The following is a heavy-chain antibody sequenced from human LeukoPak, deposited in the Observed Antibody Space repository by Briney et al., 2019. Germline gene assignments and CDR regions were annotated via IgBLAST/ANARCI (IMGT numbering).Heavy chain of an antibody. J-gene: IGHJ6*02. CDR1: GGTFDNSA. CDR2: VIPILNIP. CDR3: GRHVLSIEAAGTFYYYGMDV. D-gene: IGHD6-13*01. Sequence: GASVKVSCKASGGTFDNSAINWVRQAPGQGLEWMGRVIPILNIPNYAQKLQGRVTIAADKSTSTAYMELSSLRSDDTAVYYCGRHVLSIEAAGTFYYYGMDVWGQGTTVTVSS. V-gene: IGHV1-69*04.